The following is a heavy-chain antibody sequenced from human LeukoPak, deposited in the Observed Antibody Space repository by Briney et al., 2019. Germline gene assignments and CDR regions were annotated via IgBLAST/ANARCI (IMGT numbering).Heavy chain of an antibody. J-gene: IGHJ6*04. CDR2: ISSSGSTI. CDR1: GFTLSSYW. D-gene: IGHD3-10*02. V-gene: IGHV3-48*04. Sequence: GGSLRLSCAAPGFTLSSYWMSWVRQAPGKGLEWVSSISSSGSTIYYADSVKGRFTISRDNAKNSLYLQMNSLRAEDTAVYYCAELGITMIGGVWGKGTTVTISS. CDR3: AELGITMIGGV.